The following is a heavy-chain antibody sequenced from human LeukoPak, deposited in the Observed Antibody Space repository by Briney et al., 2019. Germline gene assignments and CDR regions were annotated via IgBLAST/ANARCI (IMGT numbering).Heavy chain of an antibody. CDR3: ARGNILSGYCFDF. D-gene: IGHD3-9*01. CDR1: GVSISGYY. CDR2: IHYTGGT. Sequence: EPSETLSLTCAVYGVSISGYYWSWIRQPPGKGLEWVGEIHYTGGTSYNPSLKSRATISIDTSKNQLSLKPSSVTAADTAVYYCARGNILSGYCFDFWGQGALVTVSS. V-gene: IGHV4-34*01. J-gene: IGHJ4*02.